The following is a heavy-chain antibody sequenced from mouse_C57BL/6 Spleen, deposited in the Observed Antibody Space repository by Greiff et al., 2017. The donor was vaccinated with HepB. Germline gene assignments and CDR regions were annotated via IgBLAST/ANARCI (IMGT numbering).Heavy chain of an antibody. CDR3: ARRHYGSIYWYFDV. J-gene: IGHJ1*03. V-gene: IGHV5-9*01. Sequence: EVHLVESGGGLVKPGGSLKLSCAASGFTFSSYTMSWVRQTPEKRLEWVATISGGGGNTYYPDSVKGRFTISRDNAKNTLYLQMSSLRSEDTALYYCARRHYGSIYWYFDVWGTGTTVTVSS. CDR2: ISGGGGNT. CDR1: GFTFSSYT. D-gene: IGHD1-1*01.